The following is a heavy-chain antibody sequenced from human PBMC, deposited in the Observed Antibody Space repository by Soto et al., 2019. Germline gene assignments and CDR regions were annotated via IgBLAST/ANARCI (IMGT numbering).Heavy chain of an antibody. D-gene: IGHD3-10*01. Sequence: SETLSLTCTVSGGSISSSSYYWGWIRQPPGKGLEWIGSIYYSGSTYYNTSLKSRVTISVDTSKNQFSLKLSSVTAADTAVYYCASPDYYGSGSYPAYYYYYGMDVWGQGTTVTVSS. V-gene: IGHV4-39*01. CDR1: GGSISSSSYY. CDR2: IYYSGST. CDR3: ASPDYYGSGSYPAYYYYYGMDV. J-gene: IGHJ6*02.